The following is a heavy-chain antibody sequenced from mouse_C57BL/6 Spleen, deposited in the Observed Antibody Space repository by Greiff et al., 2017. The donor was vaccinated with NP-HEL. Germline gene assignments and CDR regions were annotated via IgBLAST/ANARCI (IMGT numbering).Heavy chain of an antibody. Sequence: QVQLQQSGPELVKPGASVKISCKASGYAFSSSWMNWVKQRPGKGLEWIGRIYPGDGDTNYNGKFKGKATLTADKSSSTAYMQLSSLTSEDSAVYFCAREDYDGYWYFDVWGTGTTVTVSS. CDR1: GYAFSSSW. V-gene: IGHV1-82*01. CDR3: AREDYDGYWYFDV. CDR2: IYPGDGDT. J-gene: IGHJ1*03. D-gene: IGHD2-4*01.